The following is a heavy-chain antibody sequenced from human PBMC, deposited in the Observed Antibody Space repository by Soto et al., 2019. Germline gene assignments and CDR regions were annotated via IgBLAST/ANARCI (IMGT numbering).Heavy chain of an antibody. J-gene: IGHJ4*02. CDR2: ISYDGSNK. Sequence: GGSLRLSCAASGFTFSSYAMSWVRQAPGKGLEWVAVISYDGSNKYYADSVKGRFTISRDNSKNTLYLQMNSLRAEDTAVYYCAKGFYGYDQYYFDYWGQGTLVTVSS. CDR1: GFTFSSYA. D-gene: IGHD5-12*01. CDR3: AKGFYGYDQYYFDY. V-gene: IGHV3-30*18.